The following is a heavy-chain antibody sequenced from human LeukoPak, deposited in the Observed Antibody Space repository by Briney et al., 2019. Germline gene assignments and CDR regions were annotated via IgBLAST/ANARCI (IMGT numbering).Heavy chain of an antibody. J-gene: IGHJ4*02. CDR1: GFTFSSYG. CDR3: ARVNYGSGSYPLYYFDY. D-gene: IGHD3-10*01. CDR2: IRYDGSNK. Sequence: GGSLRLSCAASGFTFSSYGMHWVRQAPGKGLEWVAFIRYDGSNKYYADSVKGRFTISRDNAKNSLYLQMNSLRAEDTAVYYCARVNYGSGSYPLYYFDYWGQGTLVTVSS. V-gene: IGHV3-30*02.